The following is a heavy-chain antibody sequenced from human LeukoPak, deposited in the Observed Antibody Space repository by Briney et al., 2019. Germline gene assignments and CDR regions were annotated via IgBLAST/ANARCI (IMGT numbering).Heavy chain of an antibody. CDR3: ARWVYSGYDWGRFVSSGWPYYFDY. J-gene: IGHJ4*02. V-gene: IGHV1-69*13. D-gene: IGHD5-12*01. CDR2: IIPIFGTA. Sequence: GASVKVSCKASGGTFSSYAISWVRQAPGQGLEWMGGIIPIFGTANYAQKFQGRVTITADESTSTAYMELSSLRSEDTAVYYCARWVYSGYDWGRFVSSGWPYYFDYWGQGTLVTVSS. CDR1: GGTFSSYA.